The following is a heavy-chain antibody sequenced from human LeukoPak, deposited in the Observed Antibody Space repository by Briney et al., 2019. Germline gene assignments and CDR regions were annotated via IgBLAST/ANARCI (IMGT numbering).Heavy chain of an antibody. D-gene: IGHD1-26*01. CDR2: IIPLFCTP. V-gene: IGHV1-69*06. Sequence: GSSVHVSCMACGGTFSSYTISWVGQAPGQGLDWMGVIIPLFCTPDYAQKFQDRLTITADKSTSTAYMELSRLRSDDTAVYYCARGWDYYYYYYMDVWGKGTTVTISS. J-gene: IGHJ6*03. CDR3: ARGWDYYYYYYMDV. CDR1: GGTFSSYT.